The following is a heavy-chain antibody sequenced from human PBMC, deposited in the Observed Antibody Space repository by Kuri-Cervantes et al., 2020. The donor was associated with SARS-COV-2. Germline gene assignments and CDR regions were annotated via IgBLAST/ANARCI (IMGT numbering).Heavy chain of an antibody. CDR3: ARGDAFDI. Sequence: SETLSLTCAMHGESASGYFWSWFRQPPGKGLEWGGEVSQSGSTAYNPSLKSRVTISVDTSKNQFSLKLGSVTAADTAVYFCARGDAFDIWGQGTMVTVSS. J-gene: IGHJ3*02. V-gene: IGHV4-34*01. CDR2: VSQSGST. CDR1: GESASGYF.